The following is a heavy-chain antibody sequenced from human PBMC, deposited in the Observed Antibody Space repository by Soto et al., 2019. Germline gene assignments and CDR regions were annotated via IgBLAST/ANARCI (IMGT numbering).Heavy chain of an antibody. V-gene: IGHV3-21*01. CDR1: GVTFSNYA. J-gene: IGHJ4*02. D-gene: IGHD5-18*01. CDR2: ISSSSSYI. CDR3: ARDTNAAMVTGY. Sequence: DVQLLESGGDLVQPGGSLRLSCAASGVTFSNYAMSWVRQAPGKGLEWVSSISSSSSYIYYADSVKGRFTISRDNAKNSLYLQMNSLRAEDTAVYYCARDTNAAMVTGYWGQGTLVTVSS.